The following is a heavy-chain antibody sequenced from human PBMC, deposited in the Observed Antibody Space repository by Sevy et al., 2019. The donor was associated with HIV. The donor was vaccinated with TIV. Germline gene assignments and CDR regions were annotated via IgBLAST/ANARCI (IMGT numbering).Heavy chain of an antibody. CDR2: ISGSGGST. V-gene: IGHV3-23*01. CDR3: AKAGGATLRYYYYMDV. D-gene: IGHD1-26*01. CDR1: GFTFSSYA. Sequence: GGSLRLSCAASGFTFSSYAMSWVRQAPGKGLEWVSAISGSGGSTYYADSVKGRFTISGDNSKNTLYLQMNSLRAEDTAVYYCAKAGGATLRYYYYMDVWGKGTTVTVSS. J-gene: IGHJ6*03.